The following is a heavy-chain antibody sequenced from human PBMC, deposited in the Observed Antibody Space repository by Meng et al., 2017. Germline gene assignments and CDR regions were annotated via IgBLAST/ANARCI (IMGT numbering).Heavy chain of an antibody. CDR2: IWYDGSNK. V-gene: IGHV3-33*01. Sequence: GGSLRLSCAASGFTFSSYGMHWVRQAPGKGLEWVAVIWYDGSNKYYADSVKGRFTISRDNSKNTLYLQMNSLRAEDTAVYYCARDHAGPFRPDAFDIWGQGTMVTVSS. CDR1: GFTFSSYG. J-gene: IGHJ3*02. CDR3: ARDHAGPFRPDAFDI. D-gene: IGHD3-16*01.